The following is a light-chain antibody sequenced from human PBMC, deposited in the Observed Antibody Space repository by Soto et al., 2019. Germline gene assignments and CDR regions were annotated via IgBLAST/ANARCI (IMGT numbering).Light chain of an antibody. CDR1: QSMRSY. V-gene: IGKV1-39*01. J-gene: IGKJ2*01. CDR2: AAS. Sequence: DIPMTQSPSSLSASVGDRVTITCRASQSMRSYLNWYQQKPGKAPKLLIYAASSLQSGVPSRFSGSGSGTDFTLTISSLQPEDFATYYCQQSYSTPYTFGQGTKLEIK. CDR3: QQSYSTPYT.